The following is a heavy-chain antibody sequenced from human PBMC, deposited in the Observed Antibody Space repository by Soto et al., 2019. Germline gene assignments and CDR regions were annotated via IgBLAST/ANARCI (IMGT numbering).Heavy chain of an antibody. CDR2: TNDGNGNT. CDR1: GYSFTSYA. D-gene: IGHD2-21*01. CDR3: AREYVISASCFDS. Sequence: QVQLVQSGAEVKKPGASVKVSCEASGYSFTSYAFHWVRQAPGQGFEWMGWTNDGNGNTKYSEKFAGRVTRTTDTSATTVHVELSRLRSDDTAVYYCAREYVISASCFDSWGQGTLVTVS. J-gene: IGHJ4*02. V-gene: IGHV1-3*01.